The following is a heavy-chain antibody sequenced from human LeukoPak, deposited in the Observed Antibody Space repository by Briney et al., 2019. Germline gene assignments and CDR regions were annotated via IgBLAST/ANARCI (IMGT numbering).Heavy chain of an antibody. CDR3: AMYDSSGIGDY. CDR1: GGSISSYY. Sequence: SETLSLTCTVSGGSISSYYWSWIRQPPGKGLEWIGYIYYSGSTNYNPSLKSRVTISVDTSKNQFSLKLSSVTAADTAVYYCAMYDSSGIGDYWGQGTLVTVSS. D-gene: IGHD3-22*01. CDR2: IYYSGST. V-gene: IGHV4-59*08. J-gene: IGHJ4*02.